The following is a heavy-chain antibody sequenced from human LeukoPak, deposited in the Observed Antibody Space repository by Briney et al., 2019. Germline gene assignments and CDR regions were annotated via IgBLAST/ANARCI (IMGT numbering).Heavy chain of an antibody. CDR1: GYSFTTYC. CDR2: IYPGNSDT. D-gene: IGHD3-16*01. CDR3: ARSYTEMFYFDY. Sequence: GESLKISCKASGYSFTTYCIGWVRQMPGKGLEWMGIIYPGNSDTRYSPSLQGQVTFSADKSISTAYLQWSSLKASDTAMYYCARSYTEMFYFDYWGQEALVTVSS. J-gene: IGHJ4*02. V-gene: IGHV5-51*01.